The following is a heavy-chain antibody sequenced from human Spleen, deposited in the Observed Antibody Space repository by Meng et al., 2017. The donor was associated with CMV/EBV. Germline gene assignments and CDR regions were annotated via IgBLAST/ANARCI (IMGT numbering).Heavy chain of an antibody. CDR1: YTFTGYY. V-gene: IGHV1-2*02. CDR2: INPNSGGT. J-gene: IGHJ4*02. Sequence: YTFTGYYMHWVRQAPGQGLEWMGWINPNSGGTNYAQKFQGRVTMTRDTSISTAYMELSRLRSDDTAVYYCARAGCSSTSCYTNYFDYWGQGTLVTVSS. CDR3: ARAGCSSTSCYTNYFDY. D-gene: IGHD2-2*02.